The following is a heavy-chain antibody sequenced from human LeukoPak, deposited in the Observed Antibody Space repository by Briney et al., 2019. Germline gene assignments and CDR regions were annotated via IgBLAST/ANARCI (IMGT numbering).Heavy chain of an antibody. Sequence: SETLSLTCTVSGGSISSYYWSWIRQPAGKGLEWIGRIYTSGSTNYNPSLKSRVTMSVDTSKNQFSLKLSSVTAADTAVHYCARGLSCSGDSCYSGWFDPWGQGTLVTVSS. CDR3: ARGLSCSGDSCYSGWFDP. V-gene: IGHV4-4*07. CDR1: GGSISSYY. J-gene: IGHJ5*02. CDR2: IYTSGST. D-gene: IGHD2-15*01.